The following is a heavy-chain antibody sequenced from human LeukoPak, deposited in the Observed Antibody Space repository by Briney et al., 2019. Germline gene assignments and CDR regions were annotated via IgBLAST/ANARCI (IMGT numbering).Heavy chain of an antibody. Sequence: GGSLRLSCAASGFTFSDFYINWIRQAPGKGLEWVSYISRSGINISYADSVKGRFTISRDNAKKSVYLHMSSLRAEGTALYYCARLSAYYYGSYFYYYMDVWGKGTTVTVSS. CDR2: ISRSGINI. CDR1: GFTFSDFY. V-gene: IGHV3-11*04. CDR3: ARLSAYYYGSYFYYYMDV. D-gene: IGHD3-10*01. J-gene: IGHJ6*03.